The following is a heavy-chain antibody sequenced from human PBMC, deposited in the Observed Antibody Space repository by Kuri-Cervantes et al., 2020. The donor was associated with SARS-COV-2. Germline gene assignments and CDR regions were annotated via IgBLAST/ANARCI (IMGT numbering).Heavy chain of an antibody. V-gene: IGHV1-3*01. D-gene: IGHD3-22*01. Sequence: ASVKVSCKASGYTFSRYPIHWVRQAPGQRLESMGWINAGNGKTQYSQKFQGRVTITWDTSASTAYMELSSLRAEDTALYYCARSYDSSGYYPEFDSWGQGTLVTVSS. J-gene: IGHJ4*02. CDR2: INAGNGKT. CDR1: GYTFSRYP. CDR3: ARSYDSSGYYPEFDS.